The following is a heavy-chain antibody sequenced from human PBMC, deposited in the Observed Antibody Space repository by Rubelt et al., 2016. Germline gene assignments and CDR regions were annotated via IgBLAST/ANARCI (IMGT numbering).Heavy chain of an antibody. D-gene: IGHD4-17*01. CDR2: MNPNSGNT. CDR1: GGTFSSYA. J-gene: IGHJ5*02. Sequence: QVQLVQSGAEVKKPGSSVKVSCKASGGTFSSYAISWVRQAPGQGLEWLGWMNPNSGNTGYAQKFQGRVTMTRNTSISTAYMELSSLRSEDTAVYYCARTYGDYETWGQGTLVTVSS. V-gene: IGHV1-8*02. CDR3: ARTYGDYET.